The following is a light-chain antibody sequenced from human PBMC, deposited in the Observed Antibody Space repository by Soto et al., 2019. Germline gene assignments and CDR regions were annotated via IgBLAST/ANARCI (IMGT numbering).Light chain of an antibody. V-gene: IGKV3-11*01. J-gene: IGKJ5*01. CDR3: QQRSNWPIT. CDR1: QSVSSY. Sequence: EIVLTQSPATLSLSPGERATLSCRASQSVSSYLAWYQQKPGQAPRLLIYDASNRATGIPVRFSGSGSGTDFTLTISSLEPEDFAVYYCQQRSNWPITFGQGTTTGDK. CDR2: DAS.